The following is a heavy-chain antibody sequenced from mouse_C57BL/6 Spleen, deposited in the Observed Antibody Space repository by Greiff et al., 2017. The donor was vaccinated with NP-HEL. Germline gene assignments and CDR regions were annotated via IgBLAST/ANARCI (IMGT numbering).Heavy chain of an antibody. CDR1: GYTFTSYW. CDR3: ASLLWYPYYFDY. D-gene: IGHD2-10*01. CDR2: IHPNSGST. Sequence: QVQLQQPGAELVKPGASVKLSCKASGYTFTSYWMHWVKQRPGQGLEWIGMIHPNSGSTNYNEKFKSKATLTVDKSSSTAYMQLSSLTSEDSAVYYCASLLWYPYYFDYWGQGTTLTVSS. V-gene: IGHV1-64*01. J-gene: IGHJ2*01.